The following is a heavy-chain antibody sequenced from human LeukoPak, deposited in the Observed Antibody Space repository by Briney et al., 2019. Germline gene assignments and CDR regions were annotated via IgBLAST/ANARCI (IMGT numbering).Heavy chain of an antibody. CDR3: ARSLFRFLEWSYRSYYYYYMDV. D-gene: IGHD3-3*01. CDR1: GGTFSSYA. Sequence: ASVKVSCKASGGTFSSYAISWVRQAPGQGLEWMGGIIPIFGTVNYAQKFQGRVTITADKSTSTAYMELSSLRSEDTAVYFCARSLFRFLEWSYRSYYYYYMDVWGKGTTVTVSS. V-gene: IGHV1-69*06. J-gene: IGHJ6*03. CDR2: IIPIFGTV.